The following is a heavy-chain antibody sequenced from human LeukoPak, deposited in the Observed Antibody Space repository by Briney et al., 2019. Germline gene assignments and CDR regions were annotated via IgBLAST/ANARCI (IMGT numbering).Heavy chain of an antibody. Sequence: GGSPRLSCAASGFTSITPWMYWVRQAPGKGLVWVSLINIDGSTTSYADSVKGRFTISRDNAKNTLFLQMDSLRGEDTAVYYCASRVVTSFDYWGQGTLVTVSS. CDR2: INIDGSTT. CDR3: ASRVVTSFDY. V-gene: IGHV3-74*01. CDR1: GFTSITPW. J-gene: IGHJ4*02. D-gene: IGHD4-23*01.